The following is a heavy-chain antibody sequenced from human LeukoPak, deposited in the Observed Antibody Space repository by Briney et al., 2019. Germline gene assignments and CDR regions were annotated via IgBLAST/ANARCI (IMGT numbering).Heavy chain of an antibody. CDR3: ARAPLGMVRGVTMDV. V-gene: IGHV3-11*01. D-gene: IGHD3-10*01. Sequence: PGGSLRLSCAASGFTFSDYYMSWIRQAPGKGLEWVSYISSSGSTIYYADPVKGRFTISRDNAKNSLSLQMNSLRAEDTAVYYCARAPLGMVRGVTMDVWGKGTTVTVSS. J-gene: IGHJ6*03. CDR1: GFTFSDYY. CDR2: ISSSGSTI.